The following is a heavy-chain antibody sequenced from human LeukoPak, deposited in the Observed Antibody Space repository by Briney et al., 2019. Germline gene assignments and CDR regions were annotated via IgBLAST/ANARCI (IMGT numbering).Heavy chain of an antibody. J-gene: IGHJ4*02. CDR2: ISGSGGST. V-gene: IGHV3-23*01. CDR3: ARVEMTSSSAFDY. CDR1: GFTFSSYA. Sequence: GSLRLSCAASGFTFSSYAMYWVRQAPGKGLEWVSGISGSGGSTYYADSVKGRFTISRDNSKNTVYLQMNSLRAEDTAVYYCARVEMTSSSAFDYWGQGTLVTVSS. D-gene: IGHD6-13*01.